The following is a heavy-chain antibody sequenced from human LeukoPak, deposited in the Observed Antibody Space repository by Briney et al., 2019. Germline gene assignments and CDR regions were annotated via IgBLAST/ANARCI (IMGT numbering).Heavy chain of an antibody. Sequence: SETLSLTCTVSGGSISSYYWSWIRQPPGRGLEWIGYIYYSGSTNYNPSLKSRVTISVDTSKNQFSLKLSSVTAADTAVYYCARADSYSSGWYGGLDYWGQGTLVTVSS. D-gene: IGHD6-19*01. V-gene: IGHV4-59*01. CDR1: GGSISSYY. CDR2: IYYSGST. CDR3: ARADSYSSGWYGGLDY. J-gene: IGHJ4*02.